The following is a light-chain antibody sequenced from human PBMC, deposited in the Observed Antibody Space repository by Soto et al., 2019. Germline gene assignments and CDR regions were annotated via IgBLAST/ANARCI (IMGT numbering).Light chain of an antibody. V-gene: IGKV3-11*01. J-gene: IGKJ5*01. CDR3: QQHSNWPGLIT. Sequence: EIVLTQSPATLSLSPGERATLSCRASQSITNYLNWFQQKPGHGPRLLIFDASNRATGTPPRFSGSGSGTDFTLTISSLEPEDFAVYYWQQHSNWPGLITFGQGTRLEIK. CDR1: QSITNY. CDR2: DAS.